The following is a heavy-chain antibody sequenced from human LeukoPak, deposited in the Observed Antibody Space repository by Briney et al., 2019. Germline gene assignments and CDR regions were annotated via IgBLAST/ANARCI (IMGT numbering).Heavy chain of an antibody. J-gene: IGHJ2*01. Sequence: SETLSLTCTVSGGSISSYYWSWIRQPAGKGLEWIGRIYTSGSTNYNPSFKSRVTMSVDTSKNQFSLKLSSVTAADTAVYYCARGNKRPTAVWYFDLWGRGTLVTVSS. CDR2: IYTSGST. CDR1: GGSISSYY. V-gene: IGHV4-4*07. D-gene: IGHD6-25*01. CDR3: ARGNKRPTAVWYFDL.